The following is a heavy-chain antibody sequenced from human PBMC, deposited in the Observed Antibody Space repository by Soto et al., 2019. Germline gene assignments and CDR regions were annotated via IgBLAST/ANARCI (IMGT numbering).Heavy chain of an antibody. Sequence: GGSLRLSCAASGFTFSSFEMNWVRQAPGKGLEWVSKIGSSGSTIWYADSVKGRFTISRDNAKNSLYLQRNSLRGEDTAVYYCARATYSSAYYFDSWGQGTLVTVSS. CDR1: GFTFSSFE. CDR2: IGSSGSTI. J-gene: IGHJ4*02. V-gene: IGHV3-48*03. CDR3: ARATYSSAYYFDS. D-gene: IGHD6-6*01.